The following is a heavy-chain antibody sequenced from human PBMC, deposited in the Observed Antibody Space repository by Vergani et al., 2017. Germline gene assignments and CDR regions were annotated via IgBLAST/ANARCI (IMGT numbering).Heavy chain of an antibody. J-gene: IGHJ3*02. Sequence: QVQLQESGPGLVKPSETLSLTCAVSGYSISSGYYWGWIRQPPGKGLEWIGSIYYSGSTYYNPSLKSRVTISVDTSKNQFSLKLSSVTAADTAVYYCARDRGYEWAFDIWGQGTMVTVSS. CDR1: GYSISSGYY. V-gene: IGHV4-38-2*02. D-gene: IGHD2-2*01. CDR3: ARDRGYEWAFDI. CDR2: IYYSGST.